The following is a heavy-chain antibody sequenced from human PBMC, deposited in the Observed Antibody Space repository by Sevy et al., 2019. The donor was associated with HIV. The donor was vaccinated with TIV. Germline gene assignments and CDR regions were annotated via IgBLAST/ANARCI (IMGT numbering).Heavy chain of an antibody. CDR1: GFTFSSYA. CDR2: LSYDGSNK. CDR3: ARKPEVGYYYDSSGSQGAFDI. D-gene: IGHD3-22*01. J-gene: IGHJ3*02. V-gene: IGHV3-30-3*01. Sequence: GGSLRLSCAASGFTFSSYAMHWVRQAPDKGLEWVAVLSYDGSNKYYADSVKGRFTISRDNSKNTLYLQMNSLRAADTAVYYCARKPEVGYYYDSSGSQGAFDIWGQGTMVTVSS.